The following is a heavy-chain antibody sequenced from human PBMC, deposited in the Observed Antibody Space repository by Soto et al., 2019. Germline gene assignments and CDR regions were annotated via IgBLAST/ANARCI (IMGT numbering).Heavy chain of an antibody. Sequence: EVRLVESGGGLVQPGGSLRLSCAASGFTFSSYWMHWVRQPPGKGLVWVSRINSDGTTTNYAGPVKGRFTVSRDNAKNTLYLQMSRLRAEDTAVYYCAREALRGYGMDVWGQGTTVTVSS. CDR2: INSDGTTT. J-gene: IGHJ6*02. V-gene: IGHV3-74*01. CDR3: AREALRGYGMDV. CDR1: GFTFSSYW.